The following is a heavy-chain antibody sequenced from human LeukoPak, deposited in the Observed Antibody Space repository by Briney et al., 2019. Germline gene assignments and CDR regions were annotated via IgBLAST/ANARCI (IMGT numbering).Heavy chain of an antibody. D-gene: IGHD2-8*01. Sequence: PSGTLSLTCAVYGGSFSGYYWSWIRQPPGKGLEWIGEINHSGSTNYNPSLKSRVTISVDTSKNQFSLKLSSVTAADTAVYYCARAALIKLGYWGQGTLVTVSS. CDR3: ARAALIKLGY. J-gene: IGHJ4*02. CDR1: GGSFSGYY. CDR2: INHSGST. V-gene: IGHV4-34*01.